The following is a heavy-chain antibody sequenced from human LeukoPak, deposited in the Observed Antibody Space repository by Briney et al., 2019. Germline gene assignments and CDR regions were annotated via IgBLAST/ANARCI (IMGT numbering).Heavy chain of an antibody. Sequence: PGGSLGLSCAASGFTFSDYYMSWIRQAPGKGLEWVSYISSSSSYTNYADSVKGRFTISRDNAKNSLYLQMNSLRAEDTAVYYCARDGYCSGGSCSSTYYYYGMDVWGQGTTVTVSS. J-gene: IGHJ6*02. CDR3: ARDGYCSGGSCSSTYYYYGMDV. CDR2: ISSSSSYT. D-gene: IGHD2-15*01. CDR1: GFTFSDYY. V-gene: IGHV3-11*05.